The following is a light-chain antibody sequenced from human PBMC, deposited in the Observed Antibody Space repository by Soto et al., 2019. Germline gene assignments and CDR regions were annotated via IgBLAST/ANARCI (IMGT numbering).Light chain of an antibody. CDR3: QKSYSTPYT. CDR1: QSISSY. CDR2: AAS. Sequence: DIQMTQSPSSLSASVEDRVTITCRASQSISSYLNWYQQKPGKAPKLLIYAASSLQRGVPSRFSGSGSGTDFTLTISSLQPEDFATYYCQKSYSTPYTFGQGTKLEIK. J-gene: IGKJ2*01. V-gene: IGKV1-39*01.